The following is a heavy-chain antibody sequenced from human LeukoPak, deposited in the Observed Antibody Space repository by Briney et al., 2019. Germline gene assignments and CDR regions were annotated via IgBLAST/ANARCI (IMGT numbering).Heavy chain of an antibody. CDR2: ISAYNGNT. CDR1: GYTFTSYG. D-gene: IGHD2-15*01. J-gene: IGHJ4*02. Sequence: GASVKVSCKASGYTFTSYGISWVRQAPGQGLEWMGWISAYNGNTNYAQKLQGRVTMTTDTSTSTAYMELRSLRSDDTAVYYCASAGYCSGGSCYPGAPDCWGQGTLVTVSS. CDR3: ASAGYCSGGSCYPGAPDC. V-gene: IGHV1-18*04.